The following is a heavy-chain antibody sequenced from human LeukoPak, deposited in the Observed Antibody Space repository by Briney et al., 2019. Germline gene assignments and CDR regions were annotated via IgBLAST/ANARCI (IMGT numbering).Heavy chain of an antibody. V-gene: IGHV3-20*04. CDR1: GLTFDEYT. CDR2: INWNGGST. J-gene: IGHJ3*02. Sequence: GGSLRLSCAASGLTFDEYTMHWVRQAPGKGLEWVSGINWNGGSTGYADSVKGRFTISRDNAKNSLYLQMNSLRAEDTALYYCARGPRWELRAEAHDAFDIWGQGTMVTVSS. D-gene: IGHD1-26*01. CDR3: ARGPRWELRAEAHDAFDI.